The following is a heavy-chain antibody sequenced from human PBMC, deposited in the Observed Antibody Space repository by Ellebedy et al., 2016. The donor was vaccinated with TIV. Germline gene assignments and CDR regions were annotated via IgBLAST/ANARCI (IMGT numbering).Heavy chain of an antibody. D-gene: IGHD3-3*01. CDR1: GGSISSSY. CDR2: IYDSGST. J-gene: IGHJ5*02. Sequence: SETLSLXXTVSGGSISSSYWSWIRQPPGKGLECIGYIYDSGSTSYNPSLKSRVTISVDTTKNQFSLKLNSVTTADTAVYYCTRVNPDFWSGYHLGWFNPWGQGTLVTVSS. V-gene: IGHV4-59*13. CDR3: TRVNPDFWSGYHLGWFNP.